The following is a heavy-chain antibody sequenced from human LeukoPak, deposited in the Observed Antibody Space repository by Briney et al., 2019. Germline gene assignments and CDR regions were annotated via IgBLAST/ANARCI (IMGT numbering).Heavy chain of an antibody. Sequence: GGSLRLSCAASGFTFSSYAVSWVRQAPGKGLEWVSAISGSSGSTYYADSVKGRFTISRDNSQDTLYLQMNGLRAEDTAVYYCAKAPRAAAGTYNGMDVWGQGTTVTVSS. J-gene: IGHJ6*02. CDR1: GFTFSSYA. CDR3: AKAPRAAAGTYNGMDV. CDR2: ISGSSGST. V-gene: IGHV3-23*01. D-gene: IGHD6-13*01.